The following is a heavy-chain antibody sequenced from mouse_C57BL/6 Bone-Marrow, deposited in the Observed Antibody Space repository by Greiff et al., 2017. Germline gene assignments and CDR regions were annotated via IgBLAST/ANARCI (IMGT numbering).Heavy chain of an antibody. Sequence: VQLQQSGAELVRPGASVKLSCTASGFNIKDDYMHWVKQRPEQGLEWIGWVDPENGDTEYASKFQGKATITADTSSNTAYLQLSSLTSEDTAVYDCTTGTTVAPHYYAMDYWGQGTSVTVSS. CDR2: VDPENGDT. D-gene: IGHD1-1*01. J-gene: IGHJ4*01. CDR3: TTGTTVAPHYYAMDY. CDR1: GFNIKDDY. V-gene: IGHV14-4*01.